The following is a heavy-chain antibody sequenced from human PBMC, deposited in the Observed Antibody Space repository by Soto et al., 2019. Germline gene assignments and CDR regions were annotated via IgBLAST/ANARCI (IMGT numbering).Heavy chain of an antibody. D-gene: IGHD6-13*01. V-gene: IGHV1-2*04. CDR3: AREDSSSQLRNYYYGMDV. CDR1: GYSFTGYY. CDR2: INPNSGGT. Sequence: SVKVSCKASGYSFTGYYMRWGRQAPGQGLEWMGWINPNSGGTNYAQKFQGWVTMTRDTSISTAYMELSRLRSDDTAVYYCAREDSSSQLRNYYYGMDVWGQGTTVTVSS. J-gene: IGHJ6*02.